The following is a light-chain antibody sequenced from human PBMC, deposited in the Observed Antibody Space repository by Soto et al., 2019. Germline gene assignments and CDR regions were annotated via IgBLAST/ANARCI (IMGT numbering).Light chain of an antibody. CDR2: QVT. CDR3: SSYTDSSNYV. CDR1: SGDLAIYNY. J-gene: IGLJ1*01. Sequence: QSALTQPASVSGSPGQSITISCTGTSGDLAIYNYVSWYQQQPGKAPKLMIYQVTNRPSGVSNRFSGSRSGNTASLTISGLQAEDGADYYCSSYTDSSNYVFGTGTKVTVL. V-gene: IGLV2-14*01.